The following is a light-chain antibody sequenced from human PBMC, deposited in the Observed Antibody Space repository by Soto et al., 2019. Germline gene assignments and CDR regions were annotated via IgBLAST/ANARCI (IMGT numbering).Light chain of an antibody. CDR2: EVS. J-gene: IGLJ2*01. V-gene: IGLV2-14*01. Sequence: QSVLTQPASVSGSPGQSITISCTGTTSDVGGYNYVSWYQQHPGKAPKVMIYEVSNRPSGVSNRFSGSKSGNTASLTISGLQAEDEADYDFGSYTTISSLVFGGGTKLTVL. CDR3: GSYTTISSLV. CDR1: TSDVGGYNY.